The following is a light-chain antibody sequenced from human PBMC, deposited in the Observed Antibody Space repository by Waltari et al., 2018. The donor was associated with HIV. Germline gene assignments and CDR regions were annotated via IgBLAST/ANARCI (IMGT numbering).Light chain of an antibody. CDR2: DNN. J-gene: IGLJ2*01. CDR3: GTWDSSLSAGGV. CDR1: RSHIGNNY. V-gene: IGLV1-51*01. Sequence: QSVLTTPPSVSAAPGQKVTIPCSASRSHIGNNYVSWSQQLPGTAPKLLIYDNNKRPSGIPDRFSGSKSGTSATLGITGLQTGDEADYYCGTWDSSLSAGGVFGGGTKLTVL.